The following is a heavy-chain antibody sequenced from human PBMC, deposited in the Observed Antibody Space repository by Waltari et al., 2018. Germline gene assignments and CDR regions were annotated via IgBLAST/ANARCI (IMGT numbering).Heavy chain of an antibody. CDR2: RTGSVRTT. D-gene: IGHD5-18*01. J-gene: IGHJ4*02. CDR3: AKEWEDTAMVAYYFDS. Sequence: EVHLLESGGGLVQPGGSLRLSCTTSMFPFSNYALSWVRQAPGKGWEWVAARTGSVRTTYSADSVKGRFTVSRDNSRNTVFLQMNTLRGDDTAVYYCAKEWEDTAMVAYYFDSWGQGTLVTVSS. V-gene: IGHV3-23*01. CDR1: MFPFSNYA.